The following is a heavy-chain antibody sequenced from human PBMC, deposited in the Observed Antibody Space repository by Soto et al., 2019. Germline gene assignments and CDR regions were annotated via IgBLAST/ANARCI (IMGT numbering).Heavy chain of an antibody. Sequence: PSETLSLTCTVSGYSIISTNWWTWVRQPPGKGLEWIGEIYHSGSANYNPSLRSRVTISVDKSNNQFSLNLSSMTAADTALYYCARVRNLVGTISALDSWGQGTLVTVSS. CDR3: ARVRNLVGTISALDS. D-gene: IGHD5-12*01. CDR2: IYHSGSA. CDR1: GYSIISTNW. J-gene: IGHJ4*02. V-gene: IGHV4-4*02.